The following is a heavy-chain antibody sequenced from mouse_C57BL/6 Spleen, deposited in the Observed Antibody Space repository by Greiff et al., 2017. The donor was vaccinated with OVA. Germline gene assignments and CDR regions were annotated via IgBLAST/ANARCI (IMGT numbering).Heavy chain of an antibody. Sequence: QVQLQQPGAELVMPGASVKLSCKASGYTFTSYWMHWVKQRPGQGLEWIGEIDPSDSYNNYNQKFKGKSTLTVDKSSSTAYMQLSSLTSEDSAVYYCARGEDDGYYYWGQGTLVTVSA. J-gene: IGHJ3*01. CDR1: GYTFTSYW. CDR2: IDPSDSYN. V-gene: IGHV1-69*01. D-gene: IGHD2-3*01. CDR3: ARGEDDGYYY.